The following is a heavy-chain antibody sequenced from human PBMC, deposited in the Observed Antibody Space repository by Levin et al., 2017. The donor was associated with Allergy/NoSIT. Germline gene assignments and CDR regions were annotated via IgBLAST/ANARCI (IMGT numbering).Heavy chain of an antibody. CDR1: GFTFSSYA. CDR2: ISYDGSNK. D-gene: IGHD5-24*01. V-gene: IGHV3-30*04. CDR3: ARAGRDGYNLPQIDY. Sequence: GGSLRLSCAASGFTFSSYAMHWVRQAPGKGLEWVAVISYDGSNKYYADSVKGRFTISRDNSKNTLYLQMNSLRAEDTAVYYCARAGRDGYNLPQIDYWGQGTLVTVSS. J-gene: IGHJ4*02.